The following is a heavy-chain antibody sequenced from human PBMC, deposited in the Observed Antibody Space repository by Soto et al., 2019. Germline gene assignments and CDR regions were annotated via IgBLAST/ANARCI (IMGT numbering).Heavy chain of an antibody. CDR2: INPSGGST. V-gene: IGHV1-46*01. D-gene: IGHD5-18*01. CDR1: GYTFTSYY. Sequence: QVQLVQSWAEVKKPGASVKVSCKASGYTFTSYYMHWVRQAPGQGLEWMGIINPSGGSTSYAQKFQGRVTMTRDTSTSTVYMELSSLRSEDTAVYYCATDRAMASRDDAFDIWGQGTMVTVSS. J-gene: IGHJ3*02. CDR3: ATDRAMASRDDAFDI.